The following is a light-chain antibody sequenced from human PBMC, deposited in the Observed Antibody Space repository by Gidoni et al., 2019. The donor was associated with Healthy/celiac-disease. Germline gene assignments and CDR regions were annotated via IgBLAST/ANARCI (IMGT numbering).Light chain of an antibody. V-gene: IGKV1-39*01. CDR1: QSISSY. CDR2: AAS. Sequence: GDRVTITCRASQSISSYLNWYQQKPGKVPKLLIYAASSLQSGVPSRFSGSGSGTDFTLTISSLQPEDFATYYCQQSYSTPQTFGQGTKVEIK. CDR3: QQSYSTPQT. J-gene: IGKJ1*01.